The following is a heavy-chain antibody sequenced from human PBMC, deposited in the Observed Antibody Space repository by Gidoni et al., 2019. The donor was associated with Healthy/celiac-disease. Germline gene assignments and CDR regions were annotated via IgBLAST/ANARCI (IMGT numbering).Heavy chain of an antibody. D-gene: IGHD1-26*01. CDR3: ARDLDSPPPRGSTGGYFDY. V-gene: IGHV1-69*01. J-gene: IGHJ4*02. Sequence: GQSGAEVKKPGSSVKVSCKASGGTFSSYAISWVRQAPGQGLEWMGGIIPIFGTANYAQKFQGRVTITADESTSTAYMELSSLRSEDTAVYYCARDLDSPPPRGSTGGYFDYRGQGTLVTVSS. CDR1: GGTFSSYA. CDR2: IIPIFGTA.